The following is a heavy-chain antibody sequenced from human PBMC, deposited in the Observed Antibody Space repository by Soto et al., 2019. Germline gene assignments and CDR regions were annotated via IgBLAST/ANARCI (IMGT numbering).Heavy chain of an antibody. D-gene: IGHD3-3*01. CDR1: TASFSSRNYY. CDR2: VTYLGST. J-gene: IGHJ4*02. V-gene: IGHV4-39*01. CDR3: AGHVSELEVGNTDDF. Sequence: QLRESGPGLVKPSETLSLTCSVSTASFSSRNYYWGWVRQPPGKGLEWIGSVTYLGSTFYNPSLQSRVTISVGTSRNQFSLKLASVTGADTAVYYCAGHVSELEVGNTDDFWGQGALVIVSS.